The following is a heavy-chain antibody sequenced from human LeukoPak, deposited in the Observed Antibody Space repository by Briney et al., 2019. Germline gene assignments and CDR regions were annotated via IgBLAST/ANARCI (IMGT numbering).Heavy chain of an antibody. Sequence: GGPLRLSCAASGFTDSSNYMSWVRQAPGKGLEWVSVIYSGGSTYYADSVKGRFTISRDNSKNTLYLQMNSLRAEDTAVYYCARGLKQWPYYYFDYWGQGTLVTVSS. V-gene: IGHV3-53*01. J-gene: IGHJ4*02. CDR1: GFTDSSNY. CDR3: ARGLKQWPYYYFDY. D-gene: IGHD6-19*01. CDR2: IYSGGST.